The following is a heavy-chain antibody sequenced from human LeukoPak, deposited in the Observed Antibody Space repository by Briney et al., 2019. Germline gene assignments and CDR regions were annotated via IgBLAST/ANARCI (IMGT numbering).Heavy chain of an antibody. CDR2: ISSNGGST. D-gene: IGHD3-10*01. V-gene: IGHV3-64*01. Sequence: GGSLRLSCAASGFTFSSYAMHWVRQAPGKGLEYVSAISSNGGSTYYANSVKGRFTISRDNSKNTLYLQMGSLRAEDMAVYHCARARLWFGEFTFGNYYFDYWGQGTLVTVSS. CDR1: GFTFSSYA. CDR3: ARARLWFGEFTFGNYYFDY. J-gene: IGHJ4*02.